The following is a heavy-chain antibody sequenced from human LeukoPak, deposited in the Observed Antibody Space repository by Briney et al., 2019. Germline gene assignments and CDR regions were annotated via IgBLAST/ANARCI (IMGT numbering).Heavy chain of an antibody. Sequence: PGGSLRLSCAASGFTFSSYSMNWVRQAPGKGLEWVGFIRSKTYRGTTEYAASMRGRFTISRDDSKSIVYLQMNSLKTEDTAVYYCSRSLVVVITSGWFDPWGQGTLVTVSS. CDR3: SRSLVVVITSGWFDP. CDR2: IRSKTYRGTT. J-gene: IGHJ5*02. V-gene: IGHV3-49*04. D-gene: IGHD3-22*01. CDR1: GFTFSSYS.